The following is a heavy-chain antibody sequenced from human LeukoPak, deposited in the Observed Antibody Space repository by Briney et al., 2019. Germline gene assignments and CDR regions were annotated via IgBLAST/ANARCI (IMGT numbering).Heavy chain of an antibody. J-gene: IGHJ4*02. CDR3: TRDSLFGVVSESNGPFDY. Sequence: GGSLRLSCAASGFTFSSYAMSWVRQAPGKGLEWVSVIYSGGRTYYADPVKGRFTISRDNSKNTLYLQMNSLRAEDTAVYYCTRDSLFGVVSESNGPFDYWGQGTLVTVSS. V-gene: IGHV3-66*02. D-gene: IGHD3-3*02. CDR1: GFTFSSYA. CDR2: IYSGGRT.